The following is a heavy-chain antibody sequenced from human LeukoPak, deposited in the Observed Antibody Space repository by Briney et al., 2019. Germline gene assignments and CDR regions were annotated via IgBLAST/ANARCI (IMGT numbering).Heavy chain of an antibody. J-gene: IGHJ1*01. CDR1: GGTFSSYA. V-gene: IGHV1-69*04. CDR2: IIPILGIA. Sequence: ASVKVSCKASGGTFSSYAISWVRQAPGQGLEWMGRIIPILGIANYAQKFQGRVTITADKSTSTAYMELSSLRSEDTAVYYCARGYCSSTSCPGDFQHWGQGTLVTVSS. CDR3: ARGYCSSTSCPGDFQH. D-gene: IGHD2-2*01.